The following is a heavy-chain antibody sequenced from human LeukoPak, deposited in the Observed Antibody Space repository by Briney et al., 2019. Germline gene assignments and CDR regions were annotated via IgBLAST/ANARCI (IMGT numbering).Heavy chain of an antibody. Sequence: GSLTLSCAASGLTFSSYAMSWLRQAPGKGLEWVSTISGGGASTYYADSVRGRFTISRDNSKNTLYLQMNSLRAEDTVVYDCANPPGDCSSTSCEYDFWCWGTGIMVTVSS. CDR1: GLTFSSYA. CDR2: ISGGGAST. J-gene: IGHJ6*04. CDR3: ANPPGDCSSTSCEYDFWC. D-gene: IGHD2-2*01. V-gene: IGHV3-23*01.